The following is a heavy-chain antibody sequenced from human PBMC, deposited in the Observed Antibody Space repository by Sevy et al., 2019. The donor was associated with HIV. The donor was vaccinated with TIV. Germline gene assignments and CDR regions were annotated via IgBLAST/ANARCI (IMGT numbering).Heavy chain of an antibody. V-gene: IGHV3-33*01. CDR2: IWYDGSNI. J-gene: IGHJ4*02. CDR3: ARERTYLFDY. Sequence: GGSLRLSCVTSGFTFSSYGMHWVRQAPGKGLEWVADIWYDGSNIQYADSVRGRFTISRDNSKNTLSLQMTSLRAEDTAVYYCARERTYLFDYCGQGTLVTVS. CDR1: GFTFSSYG.